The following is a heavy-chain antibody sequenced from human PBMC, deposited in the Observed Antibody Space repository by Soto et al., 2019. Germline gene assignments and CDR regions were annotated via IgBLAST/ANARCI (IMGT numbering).Heavy chain of an antibody. J-gene: IGHJ4*02. CDR3: DRSHSTYGPIIDY. CDR1: GDSITTNGYY. V-gene: IGHV4-39*01. D-gene: IGHD2-8*01. Sequence: AETLSLTCSVSGDSITTNGYYWGWIRQPPGKGLQWIVNVYCTGSTFSHPSLTSRVFISVDTSKNEFYLRLPSVTAADTDVYYCDRSHSTYGPIIDYWGPGTLVTVSS. CDR2: VYCTGST.